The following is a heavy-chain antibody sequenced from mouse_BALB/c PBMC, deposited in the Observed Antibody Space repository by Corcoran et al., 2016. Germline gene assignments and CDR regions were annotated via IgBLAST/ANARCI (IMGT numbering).Heavy chain of an antibody. D-gene: IGHD4-1*01. CDR1: GYTFTDYN. Sequence: EVLLQQSGPELVKPGASVKIPCKASGYTFTDYNMDWVKQSHGKSLEWIGDINPNNGGTIYNQKFKGKATLSVDKSSRTAYMELRSLTSEDTAVYYCARRGNWAWFAYWGQGTLVTVSA. V-gene: IGHV1-18*01. J-gene: IGHJ3*01. CDR2: INPNNGGT. CDR3: ARRGNWAWFAY.